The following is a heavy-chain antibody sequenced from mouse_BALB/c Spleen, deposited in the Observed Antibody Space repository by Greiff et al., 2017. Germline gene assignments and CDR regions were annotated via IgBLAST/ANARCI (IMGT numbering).Heavy chain of an antibody. CDR2: IDPSDSET. CDR1: GYSFTSYW. V-gene: IGHV1S126*01. Sequence: VQVVESGPQLVRPGASVKISCKASGYSFTSYWMHWVKQRPGQGLEWIGMIDPSDSETRLNQKFKDKATLTVDKSSSTAYMQLSSPTSEDSAVYYCARRGSIYYGNYGAMDYWGQGTSVTVSS. J-gene: IGHJ4*01. D-gene: IGHD2-1*01. CDR3: ARRGSIYYGNYGAMDY.